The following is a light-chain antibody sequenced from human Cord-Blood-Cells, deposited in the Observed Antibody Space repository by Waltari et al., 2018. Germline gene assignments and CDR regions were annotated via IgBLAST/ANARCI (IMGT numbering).Light chain of an antibody. V-gene: IGLV2-14*01. J-gene: IGLJ1*01. CDR3: SSYTSSSTDV. CDR1: SDGVGGYHY. Sequence: QSALTQPASVSGSPGQSITIPCPGTSDGVGGYHYVSWYQQHPGKAPKLVICEVSNRPSGVFNRCSCCKSGNTAALTSAGLQAEDETDYYCSSYTSSSTDVFGTGTKVTVL. CDR2: EVS.